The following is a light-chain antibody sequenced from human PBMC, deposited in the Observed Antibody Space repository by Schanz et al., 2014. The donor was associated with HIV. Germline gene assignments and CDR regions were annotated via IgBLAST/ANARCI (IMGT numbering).Light chain of an antibody. J-gene: IGKJ4*01. CDR1: QSVRSNY. Sequence: EIVLTQSPGTLSLSPGERATLSCRASQSVRSNYLAWYQQKPGQAPRLLIYGASSRATGIPDTFSGSGSGTDFTLTISRLEPEDFAVYYCQQYNNWPPLTFGGGTKVEIK. CDR3: QQYNNWPPLT. CDR2: GAS. V-gene: IGKV3-20*01.